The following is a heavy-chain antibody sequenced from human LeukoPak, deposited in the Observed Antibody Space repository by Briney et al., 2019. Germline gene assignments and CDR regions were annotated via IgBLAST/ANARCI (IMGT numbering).Heavy chain of an antibody. CDR3: AKELSSGWYVYFDY. V-gene: IGHV3-23*01. J-gene: IGHJ4*02. CDR2: INGSGDST. CDR1: GLTFSSYA. D-gene: IGHD6-19*01. Sequence: GGSLRLSCAASGLTFSSYAMSWVRQAPGKGLQWVSVINGSGDSTYYADSVKGRFTISRDNSKNTLYLQMNSLRAEDTAVYYCAKELSSGWYVYFDYWGQGTLVTVSS.